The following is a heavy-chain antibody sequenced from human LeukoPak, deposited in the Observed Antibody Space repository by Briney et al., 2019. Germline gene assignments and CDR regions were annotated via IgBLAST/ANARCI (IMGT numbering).Heavy chain of an antibody. CDR3: ASQYYYGSGHYFDY. CDR2: VYYSGTT. Sequence: SETLSLTCTVSGGSISYYYWSWIRQSPGKGLEWIGYVYYSGTTNYNPSLKSRVTISVDTSKNQFSLQLRSVTAADTAVYYCASQYYYGSGHYFDYWGQGTLVTVSS. V-gene: IGHV4-59*01. D-gene: IGHD3-10*01. CDR1: GGSISYYY. J-gene: IGHJ4*02.